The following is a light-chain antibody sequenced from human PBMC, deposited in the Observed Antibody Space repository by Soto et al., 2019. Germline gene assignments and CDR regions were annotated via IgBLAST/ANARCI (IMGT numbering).Light chain of an antibody. J-gene: IGKJ2*01. Sequence: EIVLTQSPGTLSLSPGERATLSCRASQSVSSTYLAWYQQKPGQAPRLLIYGASSRATGIPDRFSGSGSGTDFTLAISRLEPEDFAVYYCQQYGNSAYTFGQGTKVDI. CDR1: QSVSSTY. V-gene: IGKV3-20*01. CDR2: GAS. CDR3: QQYGNSAYT.